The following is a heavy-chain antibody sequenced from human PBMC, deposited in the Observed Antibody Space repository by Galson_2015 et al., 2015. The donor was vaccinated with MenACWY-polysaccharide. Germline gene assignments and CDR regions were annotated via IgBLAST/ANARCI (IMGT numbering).Heavy chain of an antibody. V-gene: IGHV3-74*01. CDR3: ASPICGGKLDY. D-gene: IGHD4-23*01. J-gene: IGHJ4*02. CDR2: IKSDGSTT. Sequence: SLRLSCAASGFTFSNYWMHWVRQAPGKGLVWVSRIKSDGSTTDNADSVKGRFTISRDNAKNTLYLEMNSLRAEDTAVYYCASPICGGKLDYWGQGTLVTVSS. CDR1: GFTFSNYW.